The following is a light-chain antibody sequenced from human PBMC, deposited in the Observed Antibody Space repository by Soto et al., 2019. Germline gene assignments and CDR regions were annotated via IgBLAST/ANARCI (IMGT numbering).Light chain of an antibody. Sequence: DIQMTQSPSSLSASVDDTVTITCRAIQSSSSYLNCYPQKSGKAPKLLIYAASSLKSGAPSRFSGSGSGTDFTLTILRLQPEDFATYHCQQGYSTPWTFGHGTKVQMK. CDR2: AAS. J-gene: IGKJ1*01. CDR1: QSSSSY. V-gene: IGKV1-39*01. CDR3: QQGYSTPWT.